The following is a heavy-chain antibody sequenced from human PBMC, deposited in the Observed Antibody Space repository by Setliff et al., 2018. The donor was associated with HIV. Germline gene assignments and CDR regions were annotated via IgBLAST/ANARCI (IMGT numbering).Heavy chain of an antibody. D-gene: IGHD2-15*01. Sequence: NPSETLSLTCSVSGGPISRYSWSWIRQPPGKGLEWIGHIYNSGTIDYNSSLKSRVTIFVDSSKNQFSLNLNSVTAADTAVYYCVRHHDSDFSGDPDWFDPWGQGILVTVSS. CDR2: IYNSGTI. CDR3: VRHHDSDFSGDPDWFDP. V-gene: IGHV4-4*08. J-gene: IGHJ5*02. CDR1: GGPISRYS.